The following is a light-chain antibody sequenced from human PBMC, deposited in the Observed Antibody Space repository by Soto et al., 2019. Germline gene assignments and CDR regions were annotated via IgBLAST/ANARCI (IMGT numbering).Light chain of an antibody. CDR2: RNN. CDR3: AAWDDSLSGVL. CDR1: SSNIGTNY. J-gene: IGLJ3*02. V-gene: IGLV1-47*01. Sequence: QSVLSHPPSASGTPGQRVTVSCSGSSSNIGTNYVYWYQQLPATAPKLLIYRNNQRPSGVPDRCAGSKSGTSASLAISGRRSEDEADYFCAAWDDSLSGVLFGGGTKLTVL.